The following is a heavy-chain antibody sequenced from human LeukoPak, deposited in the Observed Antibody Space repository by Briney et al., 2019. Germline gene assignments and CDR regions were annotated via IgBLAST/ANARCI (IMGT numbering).Heavy chain of an antibody. D-gene: IGHD5/OR15-5a*01. Sequence: PGGSLRLSCAASGCTFSDYYMSWIRQAPGKELEWVSYISSSSSHTNYADSVKGRITISRNNAKDSLYLQMNSLRAEDTAVYYCARVVWANYFDYWGQGTLVTVSS. CDR3: ARVVWANYFDY. CDR1: GCTFSDYY. J-gene: IGHJ4*02. CDR2: ISSSSSHT. V-gene: IGHV3-11*05.